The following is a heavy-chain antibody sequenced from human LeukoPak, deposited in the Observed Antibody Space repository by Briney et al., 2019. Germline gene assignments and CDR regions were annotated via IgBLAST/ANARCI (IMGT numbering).Heavy chain of an antibody. CDR1: GYTFTGYY. Sequence: GASVKVSCKASGYTFTGYYMHWVRQAPGQGLEWMGRINPNSGGTNYAQKFQGRVTMTRDTSISTAYMELSRLRSDDTAVYYCARAGSGWSTGGWFDYWGQGTLVTVSS. J-gene: IGHJ4*02. CDR3: ARAGSGWSTGGWFDY. V-gene: IGHV1-2*06. CDR2: INPNSGGT. D-gene: IGHD6-13*01.